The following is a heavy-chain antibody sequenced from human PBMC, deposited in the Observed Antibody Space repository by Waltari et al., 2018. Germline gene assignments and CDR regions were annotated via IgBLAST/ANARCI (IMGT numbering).Heavy chain of an antibody. D-gene: IGHD2-2*01. CDR1: GGPFSSYA. Sequence: QVQLVQSGAEVKKPGSSVKVSYKASGGPFSSYAISWVRQAPGQGLEWMGRIIPILGIANYAQKFQGRVTITADKSTSTAYMELSSLRSEDTAVYYCARYCSSTSCYYAFDIWGQGTMVTVSS. CDR3: ARYCSSTSCYYAFDI. J-gene: IGHJ3*02. CDR2: IIPILGIA. V-gene: IGHV1-69*09.